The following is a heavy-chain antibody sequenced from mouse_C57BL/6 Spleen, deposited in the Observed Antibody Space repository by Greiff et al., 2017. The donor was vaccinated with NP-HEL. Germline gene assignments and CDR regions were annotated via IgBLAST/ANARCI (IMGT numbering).Heavy chain of an antibody. CDR1: GFSLSTSGMG. J-gene: IGHJ2*01. Sequence: QVQLKESGPGILQSSQSLSLSCSFSGFSLSTSGMGVSWIRQPSGQGLEWLAHIYWDDDKRYNPSLQSRLPISKATSRNQVFLKITSVDTADTATYYCARRALDYGDFDCWGKGTTLTVSS. CDR3: ARRALDYGDFDC. D-gene: IGHD2-4*01. CDR2: IYWDDDK. V-gene: IGHV8-12*01.